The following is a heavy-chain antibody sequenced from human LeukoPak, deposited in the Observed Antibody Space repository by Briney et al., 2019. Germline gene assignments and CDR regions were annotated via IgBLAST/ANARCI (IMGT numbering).Heavy chain of an antibody. CDR3: ARVGHAFDI. CDR1: GFTFSSYG. Sequence: GGSLRLSCAASGFTFSSYGMYWVRQAPGKGLEWVAFIRYDGSSKYYADSVKGRFTISRDNAKNSLYLQMSSLRAEDTAVYYCARVGHAFDIWGQGTMVTVSS. J-gene: IGHJ3*02. V-gene: IGHV3-30*02. CDR2: IRYDGSSK.